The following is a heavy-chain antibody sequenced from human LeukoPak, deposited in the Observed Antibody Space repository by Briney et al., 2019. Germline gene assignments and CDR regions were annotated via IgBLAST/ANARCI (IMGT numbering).Heavy chain of an antibody. J-gene: IGHJ6*03. CDR1: AYGFTNFD. V-gene: IGHV1-8*01. D-gene: IGHD6-19*01. CDR3: ARNPQWRGEYYYMDV. Sequence: ASVTFSFNASAYGFTNFDITWVRQATAQGLEWKGLMNPNSGTKGYAQNLQSRVTMTMNTTITTGYMQLSSVRSEETPVYYSARNPQWRGEYYYMDVWGRGRTVTASS. CDR2: MNPNSGTK.